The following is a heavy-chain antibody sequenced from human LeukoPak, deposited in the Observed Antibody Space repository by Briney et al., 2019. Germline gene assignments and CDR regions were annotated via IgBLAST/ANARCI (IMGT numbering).Heavy chain of an antibody. CDR3: ARGILADDIMTGS. V-gene: IGHV1-18*01. CDR2: VSAYNGDT. Sequence: ASVKVSCKTPGYTFSSYGITWVLQAPGQGLEWMGWVSAYNGDTKYAQKLQDRVTMTTDTSTTTAYMELRGRRSDDTAVYYCARGILADDIMTGSWGQGTRVTVSS. D-gene: IGHD3-9*01. J-gene: IGHJ5*02. CDR1: GYTFSSYG.